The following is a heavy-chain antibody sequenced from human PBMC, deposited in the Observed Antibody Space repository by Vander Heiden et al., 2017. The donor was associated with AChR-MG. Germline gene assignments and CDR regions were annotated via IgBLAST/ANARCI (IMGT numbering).Heavy chain of an antibody. Sequence: ELVESGGGVVQPGKSLRLSCGASGFTFSTHGLDWVRQAPGKGLEWVAVNSFDGSRDFYADSVKGRFVVSRDNVKSTAYLLMNNLRLDDTGVYFCTVGGITAGAESGIDLWGQGTTVIVSS. CDR2: NSFDGSRD. CDR1: GFTFSTHG. J-gene: IGHJ6*02. V-gene: IGHV3-30*03. D-gene: IGHD6-13*01. CDR3: TVGGITAGAESGIDL.